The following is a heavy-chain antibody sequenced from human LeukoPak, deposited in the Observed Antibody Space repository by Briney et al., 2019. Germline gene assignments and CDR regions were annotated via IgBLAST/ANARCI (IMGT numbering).Heavy chain of an antibody. CDR1: GYTFTSYA. V-gene: IGHV7-4-1*02. J-gene: IGHJ4*02. CDR3: ARGFGSYYDFWSGYRPVFDY. CDR2: INTNTGNP. D-gene: IGHD3-3*01. Sequence: GASVTVSFKASGYTFTSYAMNWVRQAPGQGLEWMGWINTNTGNPTYAQGFTGRFVFSLDTSVSTAYLQISSLKAEDTAVYYCARGFGSYYDFWSGYRPVFDYWGQGTLVTVSS.